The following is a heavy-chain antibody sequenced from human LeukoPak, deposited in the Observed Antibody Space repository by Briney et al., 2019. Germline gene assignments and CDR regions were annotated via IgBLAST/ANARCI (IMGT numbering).Heavy chain of an antibody. D-gene: IGHD3-10*02. V-gene: IGHV3-30*03. CDR1: GFTFSSYG. Sequence: GGSLRLSCAASGFTFSSYGMHWVRQAPGKGLEWVAVISYDGSNKYYADSVKGRFAISRDNSKNTLYLGMNSLRVEDTAVYYCARDLFDWGQGALVTVSS. J-gene: IGHJ4*02. CDR3: ARDLFD. CDR2: ISYDGSNK.